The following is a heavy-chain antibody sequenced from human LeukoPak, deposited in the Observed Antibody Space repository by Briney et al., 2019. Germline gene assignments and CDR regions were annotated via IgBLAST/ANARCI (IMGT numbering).Heavy chain of an antibody. D-gene: IGHD3-9*01. CDR3: ARDHDWAFDL. J-gene: IGHJ4*02. Sequence: PGGPLRLSCAASGFTFSSYSMSWVRQAPGKGLEWIAYINHNAEMIFYPDFVKGRFTISRDNAKNSLYLQMNALRDEDTAIYYCARDHDWAFDLWGQGTLVTVSS. CDR2: INHNAEMI. V-gene: IGHV3-48*02. CDR1: GFTFSSYS.